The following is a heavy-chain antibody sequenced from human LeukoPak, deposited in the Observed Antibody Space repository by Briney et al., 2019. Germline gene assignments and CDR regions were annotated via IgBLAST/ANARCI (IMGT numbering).Heavy chain of an antibody. CDR3: AREVAYDSSAHYYFRGPGAFDI. CDR2: TRNKTNSYTT. D-gene: IGHD3-22*01. Sequence: PGGSLRLSCAASGFTFSDHFMDWVRQAPGKGLEWVGRTRNKTNSYTTEYAASVKGRFTISRDDSKNSLYLQMNSLKTEDTAVYYCAREVAYDSSAHYYFRGPGAFDIWGQGTMVTVSS. V-gene: IGHV3-72*01. J-gene: IGHJ3*02. CDR1: GFTFSDHF.